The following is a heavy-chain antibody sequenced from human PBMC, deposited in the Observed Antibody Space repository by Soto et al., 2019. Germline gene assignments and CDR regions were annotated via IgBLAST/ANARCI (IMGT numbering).Heavy chain of an antibody. J-gene: IGHJ2*01. Sequence: QVQLVQSGAEVKKPGSSVKVSCKASGGTFSSYTISWVRQAPGQGLEWMGRIIPILGIANYAQKLQGRVTNNPDKYTNTAYLEVISLRSDDTDVDYSARQFIPSEVVPAAAADCYFDLWGRGTLVTVSS. D-gene: IGHD2-2*01. CDR3: ARQFIPSEVVPAAAADCYFDL. CDR1: GGTFSSYT. CDR2: IIPILGIA. V-gene: IGHV1-69*02.